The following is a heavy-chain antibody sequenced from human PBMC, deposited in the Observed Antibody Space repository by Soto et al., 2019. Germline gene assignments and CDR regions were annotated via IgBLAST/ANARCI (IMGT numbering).Heavy chain of an antibody. J-gene: IGHJ1*01. CDR2: ISTGSSYI. Sequence: GGSLRLSCAASGFTFSSYTMHWVRQAPGKGLEWVSSISTGSSYISYADSLKGRFTISRDNAGNSLYLQMNSLRAEDTAVYYCAREMKQLVQEGFLQHWGQGTLVTVSS. CDR3: AREMKQLVQEGFLQH. CDR1: GFTFSSYT. V-gene: IGHV3-21*01. D-gene: IGHD6-13*01.